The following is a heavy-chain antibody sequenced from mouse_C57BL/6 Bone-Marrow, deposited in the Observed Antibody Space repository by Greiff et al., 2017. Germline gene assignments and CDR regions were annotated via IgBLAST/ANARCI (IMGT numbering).Heavy chain of an antibody. CDR3: ARHGFITTVVDFDY. J-gene: IGHJ2*01. D-gene: IGHD1-1*01. CDR1: GFTFSSYT. CDR2: ISGGGGNT. V-gene: IGHV5-9*01. Sequence: EVQGVESGGGLVKPGGSLKLSCAASGFTFSSYTMSWVRQTPEKRLEWVATISGGGGNTYYPDSVKGRFTSSRDNAKNTLYLQMSSLRSEDTALYYCARHGFITTVVDFDYWGQGTTLTVSS.